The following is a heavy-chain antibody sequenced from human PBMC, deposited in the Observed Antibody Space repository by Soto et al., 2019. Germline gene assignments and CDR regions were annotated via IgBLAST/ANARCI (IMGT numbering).Heavy chain of an antibody. Sequence: GGSLRLSCAASGFTFSSYAMSWVSQAPGKGLEWVSAISGSGGSTYYADSVKGRFTISRDNSKNTLYLQMNSLRAEDTAVYYCAKSLTMIVVVIIGDAFDIWGQGTMVTVSS. V-gene: IGHV3-23*01. J-gene: IGHJ3*02. CDR1: GFTFSSYA. CDR2: ISGSGGST. CDR3: AKSLTMIVVVIIGDAFDI. D-gene: IGHD3-22*01.